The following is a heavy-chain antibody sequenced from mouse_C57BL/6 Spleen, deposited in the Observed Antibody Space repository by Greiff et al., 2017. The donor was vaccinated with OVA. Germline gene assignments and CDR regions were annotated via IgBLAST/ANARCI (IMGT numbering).Heavy chain of an antibody. CDR1: GYSFTGYY. Sequence: VQLQQSGPELVKPGASVKISCKASGYSFTGYYMHWVKQSHGNILDWIGYIYPYNGVSSYNQKFKGKATLTVYKSSSTAYMELRSLTSEDSAVYYCARFHYGSSAYYAMDYWGQGTSVTVSS. D-gene: IGHD1-1*01. V-gene: IGHV1-31*01. CDR3: ARFHYGSSAYYAMDY. J-gene: IGHJ4*01. CDR2: IYPYNGVS.